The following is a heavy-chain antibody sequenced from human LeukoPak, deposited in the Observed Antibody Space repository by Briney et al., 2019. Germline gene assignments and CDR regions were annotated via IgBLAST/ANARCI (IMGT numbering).Heavy chain of an antibody. D-gene: IGHD5-24*01. CDR3: AKPRDGYNPHFDY. Sequence: ASVKVSCKASGGTFSSYAISWVRQAPGQGLEWMGWINPNSGGTNYAQKFQGRVTMTRDTSISTAYMELSRLRSDDTAVYYCAKPRDGYNPHFDYWGQGTLVTVSS. V-gene: IGHV1-2*02. CDR1: GGTFSSYA. J-gene: IGHJ4*02. CDR2: INPNSGGT.